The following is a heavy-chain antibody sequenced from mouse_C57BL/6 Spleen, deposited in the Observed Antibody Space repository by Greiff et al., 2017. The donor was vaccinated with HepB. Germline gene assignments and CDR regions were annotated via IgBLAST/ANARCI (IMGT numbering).Heavy chain of an antibody. V-gene: IGHV5-16*01. Sequence: EVQLVESEGGLVQPGSSMKLSCTASGFTFSDYYMAWVRQVPEKGLEWVANINYDGSSTYYLDSLKSRFIISRDNAKNILYLQMSSLKSEDTATYSCERVGFYYGSSPYYFDYWGPGPPLTVSS. CDR3: ERVGFYYGSSPYYFDY. J-gene: IGHJ2*01. CDR2: INYDGSST. CDR1: GFTFSDYY. D-gene: IGHD1-1*01.